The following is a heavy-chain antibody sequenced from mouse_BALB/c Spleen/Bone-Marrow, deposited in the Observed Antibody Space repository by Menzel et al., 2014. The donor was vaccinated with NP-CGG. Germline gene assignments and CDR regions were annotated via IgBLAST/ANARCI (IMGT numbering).Heavy chain of an antibody. CDR3: TRRGFDF. Sequence: EAQLQQSWAELVKPGASVKLSFTAFGFNIKDTYIYWVKRRPEQGLEWIGRIDPENGNIKYDPKFQVKATITADTSSNTAYLQLSSLTSEDTAVYYCTRRGFDFWGQGTTLTVSS. J-gene: IGHJ2*01. CDR1: GFNIKDTY. V-gene: IGHV14-3*02. CDR2: IDPENGNI.